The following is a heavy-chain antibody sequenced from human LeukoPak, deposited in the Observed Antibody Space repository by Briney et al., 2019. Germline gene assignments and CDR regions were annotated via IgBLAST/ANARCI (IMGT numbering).Heavy chain of an antibody. V-gene: IGHV1-18*01. Sequence: ASVKVSCKASGYTFTSYGISWVRQAPGQGLEWMGWISAYNGNTNYAQKLQGRVTMTTDTSTSTAYMELRSLRSDDTAVYYCARSQIDYGDYAAGGPFDYWGQGTLVTVSS. CDR3: ARSQIDYGDYAAGGPFDY. CDR2: ISAYNGNT. J-gene: IGHJ4*02. D-gene: IGHD4-17*01. CDR1: GYTFTSYG.